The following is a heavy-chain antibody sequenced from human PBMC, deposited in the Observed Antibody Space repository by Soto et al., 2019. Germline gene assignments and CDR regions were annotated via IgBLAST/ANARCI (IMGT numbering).Heavy chain of an antibody. Sequence: STTPYLTFTVPGGSIGRAGYYCCCILQQPGKGLEWIGYIYYTGSTYYSPSLKSRVTISLDTSKNQFSLKLSSVTAADTAVYYCARDSPYDFWSGYSNAFDIWGQGTMVT. J-gene: IGHJ3*02. CDR3: ARDSPYDFWSGYSNAFDI. V-gene: IGHV4-31*03. CDR2: IYYTGST. D-gene: IGHD3-3*01. CDR1: GGSIGRAGYY.